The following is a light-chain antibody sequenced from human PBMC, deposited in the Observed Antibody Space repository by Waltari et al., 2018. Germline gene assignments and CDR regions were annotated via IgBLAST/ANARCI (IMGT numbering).Light chain of an antibody. J-gene: IGKJ1*01. V-gene: IGKV2-28*01. CDR2: LGS. CDR3: MQALRTWT. CDR1: QSLLHSNGYNY. Sequence: DIVMTQSPLSLPVTPGEPASIPCRSSQSLLHSNGYNYWDWYLQKPGQSPQLLIYLGSNRASGVPDRFSGSGSGTDFTLKISRVEAEDVGVYYCMQALRTWTFGQGTKVEIK.